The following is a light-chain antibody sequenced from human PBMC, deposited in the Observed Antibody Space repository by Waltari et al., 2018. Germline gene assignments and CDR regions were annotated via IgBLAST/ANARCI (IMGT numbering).Light chain of an antibody. CDR2: DVS. J-gene: IGLJ1*01. CDR1: SSDVGRYNF. Sequence: QSALTQPASVSGSPGQSITISCTGTSSDVGRYNFVSWFHQHPGNAPKLVIHDVSDRPSGVSSRFSGSKSGNTASLTISGLQAEDEADYYCFSYTSFNTRVFGTGTKVTVL. V-gene: IGLV2-14*03. CDR3: FSYTSFNTRV.